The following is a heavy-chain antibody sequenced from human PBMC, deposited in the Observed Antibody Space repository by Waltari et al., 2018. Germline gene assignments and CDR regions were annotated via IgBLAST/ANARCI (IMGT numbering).Heavy chain of an antibody. CDR1: AGSLSSSRYF. CDR2: IDYSGST. Sequence: QLQLQESGPGLVKPSEPLSLTCTVSAGSLSSSRYFWAWFRQPPGQGLEWMGSIDYSGSTYYNLSLKSRVTISVDRSTNQVSLKLTSVTAADTAVYFCAREVPRNGYIGLIYYYMDVWGKGTTVTVSS. J-gene: IGHJ6*03. V-gene: IGHV4-39*01. D-gene: IGHD5-12*01. CDR3: AREVPRNGYIGLIYYYMDV.